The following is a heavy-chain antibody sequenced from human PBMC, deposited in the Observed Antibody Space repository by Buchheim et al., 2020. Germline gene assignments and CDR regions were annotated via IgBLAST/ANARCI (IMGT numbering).Heavy chain of an antibody. J-gene: IGHJ4*02. CDR1: GLTFSTYA. D-gene: IGHD3-22*01. V-gene: IGHV3-30*03. CDR2: ISYDGSNK. Sequence: QVQLVESGGGVVQPGRSLRLSCAASGLTFSTYAMHWVRLTPGKGLEWVAVISYDGSNKYYADSVKGRFTVSRDNSKKTLYLQMNSLTPEDTGVYYCAQLGNGGYYYAPGLDYWGQGTL. CDR3: AQLGNGGYYYAPGLDY.